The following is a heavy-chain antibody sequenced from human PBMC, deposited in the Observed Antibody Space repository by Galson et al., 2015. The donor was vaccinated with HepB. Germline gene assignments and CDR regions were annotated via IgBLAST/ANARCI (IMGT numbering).Heavy chain of an antibody. D-gene: IGHD6-19*01. Sequence: SVKVSCKASGYIFNSYTMHWVRQAPGQRLEWMGWINAGNGNTKYAQKFQDRVTITRDTSASTAYMNLSSLRSEDTAVYYCARVLIAVAGTRNYYYYGMDVWGQGTPVTVSS. CDR2: INAGNGNT. J-gene: IGHJ6*02. V-gene: IGHV1-3*01. CDR3: ARVLIAVAGTRNYYYYGMDV. CDR1: GYIFNSYT.